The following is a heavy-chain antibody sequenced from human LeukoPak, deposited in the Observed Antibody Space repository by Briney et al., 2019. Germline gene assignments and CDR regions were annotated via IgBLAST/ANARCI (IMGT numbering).Heavy chain of an antibody. V-gene: IGHV3-74*01. CDR3: ARERYQLLLNWFDP. Sequence: GGSLRLSCAASGFTFSSYWMHWVRQAPGKGLVWVSRINSVGSSTSYADSVKGRFTISRDNAKNTLYLQMNSLRAEDTAVYYCARERYQLLLNWFDPWGQGTLVTVSS. J-gene: IGHJ5*02. D-gene: IGHD2-2*01. CDR2: INSVGSST. CDR1: GFTFSSYW.